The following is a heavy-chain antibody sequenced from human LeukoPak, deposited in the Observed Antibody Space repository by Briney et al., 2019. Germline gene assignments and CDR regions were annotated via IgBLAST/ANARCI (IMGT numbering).Heavy chain of an antibody. J-gene: IGHJ2*01. Sequence: GRSLRLSCAASGFTFDDYAMHWVRQAPGKGLEWVSGISWNSGSIGYADSVKGRFTISRDNAKNSLYLQMNSLRAEDTALYYCARVRVDWYFDLWGRGTLVTVSS. CDR1: GFTFDDYA. CDR3: ARVRVDWYFDL. D-gene: IGHD2-2*01. V-gene: IGHV3-9*01. CDR2: ISWNSGSI.